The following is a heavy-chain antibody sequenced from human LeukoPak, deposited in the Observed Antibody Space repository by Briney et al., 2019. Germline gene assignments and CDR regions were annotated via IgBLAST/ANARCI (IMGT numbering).Heavy chain of an antibody. CDR1: GFTFSSYS. CDR2: ISSSSSYI. D-gene: IGHD2-8*02. V-gene: IGHV3-21*01. J-gene: IGHJ4*02. Sequence: GGSLRLSCAASGFTFSSYSMNWVRQAPGKGLEWVSSISSSSSYIYYADSVKGRFTISRDNAKSSLYLQMDSLRVGDTAVYYCARDSTVGGYWGQETLVTVSS. CDR3: ARDSTVGGY.